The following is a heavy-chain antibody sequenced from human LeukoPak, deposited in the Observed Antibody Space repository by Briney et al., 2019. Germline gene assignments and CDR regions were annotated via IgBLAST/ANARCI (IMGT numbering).Heavy chain of an antibody. Sequence: GRSLRLSCAASGFTFDDYAMHLVRQAPGKGLEWVSGISWNSGSIGYADSVKGRFTISRDNAKNSLCLQMNSLRAEDTALYYCAKDLGGTVLAYWGQGTLVTVSS. J-gene: IGHJ4*02. D-gene: IGHD2-8*02. V-gene: IGHV3-9*01. CDR2: ISWNSGSI. CDR1: GFTFDDYA. CDR3: AKDLGGTVLAY.